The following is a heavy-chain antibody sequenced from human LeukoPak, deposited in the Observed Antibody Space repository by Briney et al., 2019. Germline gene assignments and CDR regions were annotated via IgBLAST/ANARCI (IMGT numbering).Heavy chain of an antibody. J-gene: IGHJ4*02. Sequence: GGSLRLSCAASGFTFSSYSMNWVRQAPGKGLEWVSSISSSSSYIYYADSVKGRFTISRDNAKNSLYLQMNSLRAEDTAVYYCARAVAVAGTSDYWGQGALVTVSS. V-gene: IGHV3-21*01. CDR1: GFTFSSYS. D-gene: IGHD6-19*01. CDR2: ISSSSSYI. CDR3: ARAVAVAGTSDY.